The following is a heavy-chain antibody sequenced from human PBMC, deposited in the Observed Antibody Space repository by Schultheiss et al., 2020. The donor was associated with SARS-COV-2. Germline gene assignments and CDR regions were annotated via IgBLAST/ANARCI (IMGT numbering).Heavy chain of an antibody. Sequence: GGSLRLSCAASGFVFSHYAMHWVRQGPGKGLEWVAVIWYDGSQRYYADSVRGRFTVSRDNSNNTVFLQMNSLRPEDTAVFYCVKDLPIIAVGTNGAFDMWGQGTMVTVSS. D-gene: IGHD6-13*01. V-gene: IGHV3-33*06. J-gene: IGHJ3*02. CDR2: IWYDGSQR. CDR3: VKDLPIIAVGTNGAFDM. CDR1: GFVFSHYA.